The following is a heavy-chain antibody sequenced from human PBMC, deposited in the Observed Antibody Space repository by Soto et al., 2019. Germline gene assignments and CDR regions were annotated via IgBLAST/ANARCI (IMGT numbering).Heavy chain of an antibody. Sequence: SETLSLTCTVSGGSISSGDYYWSWLRQPPGKGLEWIGYIYYSGSTNYNPSLKSRVTISVDTSKNQFSLKLSSVTAADTAVYYCARESPSFYDILTGDYYMDVWGKGTTVTVSS. CDR3: ARESPSFYDILTGDYYMDV. CDR2: IYYSGST. D-gene: IGHD3-9*01. V-gene: IGHV4-61*08. J-gene: IGHJ6*03. CDR1: GGSISSGDYY.